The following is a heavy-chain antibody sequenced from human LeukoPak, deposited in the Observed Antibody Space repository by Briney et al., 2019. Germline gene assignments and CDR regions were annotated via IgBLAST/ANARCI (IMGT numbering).Heavy chain of an antibody. D-gene: IGHD1/OR15-1a*01. CDR1: GFTFSSYA. CDR2: LPSGGGP. Sequence: GGSLRLSCAASGFTFSSYAMSWVRQAPGRGLEWVSSLPSGGGPSYSDSVKGRFTVSRDNSKNTPYLQMNSLRADDTAVYYCAKTITPFTTNWDNSPGAFDVWGQGTGVTVSS. CDR3: AKTITPFTTNWDNSPGAFDV. V-gene: IGHV3-23*01. J-gene: IGHJ3*01.